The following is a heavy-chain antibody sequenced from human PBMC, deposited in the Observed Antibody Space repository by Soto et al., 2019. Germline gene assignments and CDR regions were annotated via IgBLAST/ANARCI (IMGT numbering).Heavy chain of an antibody. CDR3: VREDDGGDRDYYGLDV. CDR2: IHYSGSV. Sequence: QVQLQESGPGLVRPSQTLSLTCTVSGGSISSDHYHWTWIRQTPGKGLEWIGYIHYSGSVYYNPSFQRRVTMSDDTSKNLFSLKLSAVTAADTAVYFCVREDDGGDRDYYGLDVWGQGTTVTVSS. CDR1: GGSISSDHYH. J-gene: IGHJ6*02. V-gene: IGHV4-30-4*01. D-gene: IGHD4-17*01.